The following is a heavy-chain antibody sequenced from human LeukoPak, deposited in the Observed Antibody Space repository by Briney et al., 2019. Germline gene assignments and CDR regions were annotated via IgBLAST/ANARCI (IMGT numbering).Heavy chain of an antibody. CDR2: ISYDGSNK. J-gene: IGHJ4*02. Sequence: PGGSLRLSCAASGFTFSSYAMHWVRQAPGKGLEWVAVISYDGSNKYYADSVKGRFTISRDNSKNTLYLQMNSLRAEDTAVYYCARDLYGDHLDYWGQGTLVTVSS. V-gene: IGHV3-30*04. D-gene: IGHD4-17*01. CDR3: ARDLYGDHLDY. CDR1: GFTFSSYA.